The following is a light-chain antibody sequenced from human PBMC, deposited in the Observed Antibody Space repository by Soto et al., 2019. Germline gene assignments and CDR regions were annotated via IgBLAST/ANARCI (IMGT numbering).Light chain of an antibody. Sequence: QSVLTQPPSASGTPGQRATISCSGSSSNIGNNHVYWYQQLPGTAPKLLIYSNNQRPSGVPDRFSGSKSGTSASLAISGLRSEDEADYYCAAWDDSLSGVVFGGGTKLTVL. CDR1: SSNIGNNH. CDR3: AAWDDSLSGVV. V-gene: IGLV1-47*02. CDR2: SNN. J-gene: IGLJ2*01.